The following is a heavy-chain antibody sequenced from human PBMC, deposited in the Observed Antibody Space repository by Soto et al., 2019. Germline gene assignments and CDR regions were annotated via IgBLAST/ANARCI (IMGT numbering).Heavy chain of an antibody. D-gene: IGHD2-21*02. CDR2: INPYTGGT. J-gene: IGHJ6*02. V-gene: IGHV1-2*02. CDR1: GYTFTGYY. CDR3: ATQFHHCGGDFYRGTYFGMDV. Sequence: QVQLVQSGSEVKEPGASVKVSCKASGYTFTGYYVLWVRQAPGQGPECMGWINPYTGGTNYAQKFQGRVTMTRDTSSRTAYMELSKLIPDDTAVYYCATQFHHCGGDFYRGTYFGMDVWGQGTTVTVSS.